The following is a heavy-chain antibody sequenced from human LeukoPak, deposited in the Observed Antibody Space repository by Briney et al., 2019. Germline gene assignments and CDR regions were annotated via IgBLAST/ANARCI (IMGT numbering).Heavy chain of an antibody. V-gene: IGHV3-23*01. J-gene: IGHJ4*02. D-gene: IGHD2-15*01. Sequence: PGGSLRLACAAAGFTFSSYAMTWVRQAQGEGLGWVASITAAGSSTFHADCVKGRFTISRDNSKNTLYLLVDSLRAENTAIYYCAKDVSPLGWYLDYWGQGVPVTVSS. CDR1: GFTFSSYA. CDR2: ITAAGSST. CDR3: AKDVSPLGWYLDY.